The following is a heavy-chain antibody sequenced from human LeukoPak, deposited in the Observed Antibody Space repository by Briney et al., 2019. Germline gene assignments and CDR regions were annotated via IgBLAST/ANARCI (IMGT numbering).Heavy chain of an antibody. Sequence: SVKVSCKASGFTFTSSAVQWVRQARGQRLEWIGWIVVGSGNANYAQKFQERVTITRDMSTSTAYMELSSLRSEDTAVYYCATDSYYYDSSGYSVGPPWGQGTLVTVSS. CDR1: GFTFTSSA. V-gene: IGHV1-58*01. CDR3: ATDSYYYDSSGYSVGPP. J-gene: IGHJ5*02. CDR2: IVVGSGNA. D-gene: IGHD3-22*01.